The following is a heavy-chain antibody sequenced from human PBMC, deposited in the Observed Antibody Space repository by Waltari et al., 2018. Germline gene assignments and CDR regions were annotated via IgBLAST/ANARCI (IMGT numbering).Heavy chain of an antibody. CDR1: GYTFINYE. CDR3: ARGRDVFANFDYNWFDP. CDR2: VTPTSGAP. D-gene: IGHD2-21*01. V-gene: IGHV1-8*02. Sequence: QVQLVQSGAEVLKPGASVKVSCQASGYTFINYEINWVRQAAGQGLEWMGWVTPTSGAPAYAQKFQGRITMTWDTSIVPAYMELSNLRSDDTAVLYCARGRDVFANFDYNWFDPWGQGTLVTVSS. J-gene: IGHJ5*02.